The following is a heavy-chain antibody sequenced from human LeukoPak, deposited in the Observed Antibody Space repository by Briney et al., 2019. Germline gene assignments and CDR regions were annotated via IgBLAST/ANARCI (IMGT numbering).Heavy chain of an antibody. CDR2: INPSGGST. D-gene: IGHD2-21*02. Sequence: ASVKASCKASGYTFTSYYMHWVRQAPGQGLEWMEIINPSGGSTSYAQKFQGRVTMTRDTSTSTVYMELSSLRSEDTAVYYCARDSAYCGGDCSDFDYWGQGTLVTVSS. J-gene: IGHJ4*02. V-gene: IGHV1-46*01. CDR3: ARDSAYCGGDCSDFDY. CDR1: GYTFTSYY.